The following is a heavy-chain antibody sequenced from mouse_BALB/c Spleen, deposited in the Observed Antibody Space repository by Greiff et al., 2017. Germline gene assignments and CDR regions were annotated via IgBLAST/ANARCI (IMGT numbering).Heavy chain of an antibody. CDR2: INPSSGYT. J-gene: IGHJ1*01. CDR3: ANLLWLRRGWYFDV. V-gene: IGHV1-4*02. Sequence: QVQLQQSAAELARPGASVKMSCKASGYTFTSYTMHWVKQRPGQGLEWIGYINPSSGYTEYNQKFKDKTTLTADKSSSTAYMQLSSLTSEDSAVYYCANLLWLRRGWYFDVWGAGTTVTVSS. CDR1: GYTFTSYT. D-gene: IGHD2-2*01.